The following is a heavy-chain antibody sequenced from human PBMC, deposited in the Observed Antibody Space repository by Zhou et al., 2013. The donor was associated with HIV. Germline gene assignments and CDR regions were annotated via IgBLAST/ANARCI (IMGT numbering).Heavy chain of an antibody. CDR2: IIPIFGTA. CDR1: GGTFSSYA. D-gene: IGHD2-2*02. J-gene: IGHJ6*03. V-gene: IGHV1-69*05. Sequence: QVQLVQSGAEVKKPGSSVKVSCKASGGTFSSYAISWVRQAPGQGLEWMGGIIPIFGTANYAQKFQGRVTITTDESTSTAYMELSSLRSEDTAVYYCARGLVVVVPAAIRNYYYMDVWGKGTTVTVSS. CDR3: ARGLVVVVPAAIRNYYYMDV.